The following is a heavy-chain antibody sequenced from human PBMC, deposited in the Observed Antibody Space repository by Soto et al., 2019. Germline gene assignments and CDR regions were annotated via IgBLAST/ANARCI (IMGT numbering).Heavy chain of an antibody. Sequence: SETLSLTCTVSGGSISSYYWSWIRQPPGKGLEWIGYIYYRGSTNYNPSLKSRVTKSVDTSKNQFSLKLSSVTAADTAVYYCARLGGRCSSTSCYGDFDYWGQGTLVTVSS. J-gene: IGHJ4*02. D-gene: IGHD2-2*01. V-gene: IGHV4-59*08. CDR2: IYYRGST. CDR3: ARLGGRCSSTSCYGDFDY. CDR1: GGSISSYY.